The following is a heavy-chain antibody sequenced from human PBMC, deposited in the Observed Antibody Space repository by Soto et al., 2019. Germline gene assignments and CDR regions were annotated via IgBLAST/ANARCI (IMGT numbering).Heavy chain of an antibody. Sequence: ASVKVSCKASRYTFSSHATHWVRQAPGQRLEWMGWINGGNGDTKYSQKFQGRVTITRDTSASTAYMELSSLRSEDTAVYYCASESYGGEFDYWGQGTLVTVSS. V-gene: IGHV1-3*01. CDR3: ASESYGGEFDY. CDR2: INGGNGDT. D-gene: IGHD4-17*01. CDR1: RYTFSSHA. J-gene: IGHJ4*02.